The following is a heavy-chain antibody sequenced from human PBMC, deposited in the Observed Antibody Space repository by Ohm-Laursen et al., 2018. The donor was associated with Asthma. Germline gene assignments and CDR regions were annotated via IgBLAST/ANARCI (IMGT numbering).Heavy chain of an antibody. CDR1: GFTFSTYG. J-gene: IGHJ4*02. CDR3: ARHNWNYLDY. V-gene: IGHV3-30*03. Sequence: RSLRLSCAASGFTFSTYGMHWVRQAPGKGLERVALISYDGSNKYYADSVKGRCTISRDNSMDTLYLQMNNLRTEDTAVYYCARHNWNYLDYWGQGTLVTASS. D-gene: IGHD1-7*01. CDR2: ISYDGSNK.